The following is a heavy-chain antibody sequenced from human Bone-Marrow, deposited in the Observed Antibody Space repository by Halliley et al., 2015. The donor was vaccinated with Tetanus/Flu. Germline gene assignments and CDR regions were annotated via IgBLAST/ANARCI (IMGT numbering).Heavy chain of an antibody. D-gene: IGHD2-21*01. CDR2: IDPSDSYT. CDR1: GYSFTRYW. CDR3: VIIFAENFQP. J-gene: IGHJ1*01. V-gene: IGHV5-10-1*01. Sequence: QLVQSGAEVKKPGESLRISCKGYGYSFTRYWISWVRQMPGKGLEWMGRIDPSDSYTSYSPSFQGHATLSADKSIDTAYLQWSSLKASDTAMYYCVIIFAENFQPWGQGTLVTVSS.